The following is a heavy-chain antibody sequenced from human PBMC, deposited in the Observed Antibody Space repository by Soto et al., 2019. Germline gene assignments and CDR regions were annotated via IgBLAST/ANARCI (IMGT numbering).Heavy chain of an antibody. J-gene: IGHJ4*02. Sequence: SETLSLTCTVSGGSISSGGYHWNWIRQHPGKGLEWIGYIYYSGSTYYNPSLKSRVTISVDTSKNQFSLKLSSATAADTAVYYCARGKRRIAARLGSYFDYWGQGTLVTVSS. CDR1: GGSISSGGYH. D-gene: IGHD6-6*01. CDR2: IYYSGST. CDR3: ARGKRRIAARLGSYFDY. V-gene: IGHV4-31*03.